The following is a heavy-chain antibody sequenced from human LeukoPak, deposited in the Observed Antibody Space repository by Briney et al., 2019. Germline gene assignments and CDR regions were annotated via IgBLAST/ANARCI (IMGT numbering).Heavy chain of an antibody. Sequence: SVKVSCKASGGTFSSYAISWVRQAPGQGLEWMGRIIPIFGIANYAQKFQGRVTITADKSTSTAYMELSSLRSEDTAVYYCARGAYYYDSSGYYCYGMDVWGQGTTVTVSS. CDR1: GGTFSSYA. J-gene: IGHJ6*02. CDR2: IIPIFGIA. V-gene: IGHV1-69*04. D-gene: IGHD3-22*01. CDR3: ARGAYYYDSSGYYCYGMDV.